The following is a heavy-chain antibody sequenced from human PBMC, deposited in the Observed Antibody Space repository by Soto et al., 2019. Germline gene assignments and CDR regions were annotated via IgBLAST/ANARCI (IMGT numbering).Heavy chain of an antibody. J-gene: IGHJ5*02. V-gene: IGHV5-51*01. CDR1: GYSFTSYW. D-gene: IGHD4-17*01. CDR3: PRHRPFYYGGNRKVVVFDP. CDR2: IYPGDSDT. Sequence: PGESVKISCKGSGYSFTSYWIGWVRQMPGKGLEWMGIIYPGDSDTRYSPSFQGQVTISADKSISTAYLQWSSLKASDTAMYYCPRHRPFYYGGNRKVVVFDPWGQGTLVTVSS.